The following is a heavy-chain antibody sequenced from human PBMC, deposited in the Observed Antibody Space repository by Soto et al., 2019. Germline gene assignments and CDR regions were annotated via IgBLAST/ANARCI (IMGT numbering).Heavy chain of an antibody. CDR3: ATPAWDL. V-gene: IGHV3-23*01. Sequence: EVQLLESGGGLVQPGGSLRLSCAASGFTFSRYDMSWVRQAPGKGLEWVSAINGGRTFYGDAVEGRFTVSRDNSKNTLYLQMNRLRVEETAIYYCATPAWDLWGQGTLVTVSS. J-gene: IGHJ5*02. CDR1: GFTFSRYD. CDR2: INGGRT.